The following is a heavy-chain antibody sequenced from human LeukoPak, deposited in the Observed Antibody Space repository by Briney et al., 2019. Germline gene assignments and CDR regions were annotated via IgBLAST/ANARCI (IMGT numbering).Heavy chain of an antibody. Sequence: SETLSLTCTVSGGSISSYYWNWIRQPPGKGLEWIGYIYYSGSTNYYPSLKSRVTISLDTSKNQFSLKLSSVTAADTAVYYCVRSSRGYFDYWGQGTLVTVCS. D-gene: IGHD1-1*01. V-gene: IGHV4-59*08. CDR3: VRSSRGYFDY. J-gene: IGHJ4*01. CDR2: IYYSGST. CDR1: GGSISSYY.